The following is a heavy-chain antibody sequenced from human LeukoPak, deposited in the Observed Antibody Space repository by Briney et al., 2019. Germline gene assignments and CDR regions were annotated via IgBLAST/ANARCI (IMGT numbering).Heavy chain of an antibody. J-gene: IGHJ6*03. CDR3: ARGGLELRLYYYCYMDV. D-gene: IGHD1-7*01. CDR1: GGTFSSYA. V-gene: IGHV1-69*01. Sequence: SVKVSCKASGGTFSSYAISWVRQAPGQGLEWMGGIIPIFGTANYAQKFQGRVTITADESTSTAYMELSSLRSEDTAVYYCARGGLELRLYYYCYMDVWGKGTTVTVSS. CDR2: IIPIFGTA.